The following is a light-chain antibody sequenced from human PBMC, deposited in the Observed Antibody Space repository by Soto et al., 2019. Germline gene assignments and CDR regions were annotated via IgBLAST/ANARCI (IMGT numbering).Light chain of an antibody. Sequence: DIPLTQSPSFLSASVGDRVTITCRASQGISSYLAWYQQKPGKAPKLLIYAASTLQSGVPSRFSGSGSGTEFTLTISSLQPEDFATYYCQQLNSNPPTFGQGTKVEIK. CDR3: QQLNSNPPT. V-gene: IGKV1-9*01. CDR1: QGISSY. J-gene: IGKJ1*01. CDR2: AAS.